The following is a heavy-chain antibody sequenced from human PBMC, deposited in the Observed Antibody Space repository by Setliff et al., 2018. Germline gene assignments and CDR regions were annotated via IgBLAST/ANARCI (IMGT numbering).Heavy chain of an antibody. CDR1: GFAFNTYT. CDR2: ITSGGSSV. V-gene: IGHV3-48*01. D-gene: IGHD1-1*01. CDR3: ARDREGDGNYYMDV. Sequence: GSLRLSCAASGFAFNTYTMNWVRQAPGKGLEWIAHITSGGSSVYYADSVKGRFAISTDNAKNSLFLQMNSLRAEDTAVYYCARDREGDGNYYMDVWGKGTTVTVSS. J-gene: IGHJ6*03.